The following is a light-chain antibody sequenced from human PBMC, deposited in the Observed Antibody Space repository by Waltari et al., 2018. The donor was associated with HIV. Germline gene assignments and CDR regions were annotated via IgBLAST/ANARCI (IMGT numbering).Light chain of an antibody. J-gene: IGLJ1*01. CDR3: KTRDRSGNLYV. CDR2: GKN. V-gene: IGLV3-19*01. CDR1: NPRTYY. Sequence: SSELTQDPAVSVVLGQTVKITCQGDNPRTYYARCYQQKQAQSPGPRSYVYQQQPGQSPVLVSYGKNKRPPEIPDRFSSSASRNTASLTITGAQAEDEADYYCKTRDRSGNLYVFGTGTTVTVL.